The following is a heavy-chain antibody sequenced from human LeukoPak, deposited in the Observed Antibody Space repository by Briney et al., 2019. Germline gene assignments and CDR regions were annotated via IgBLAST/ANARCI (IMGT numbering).Heavy chain of an antibody. CDR1: GFTFSNHW. V-gene: IGHV3-23*01. D-gene: IGHD4-17*01. Sequence: PGGSLRLSCAASGFTFSNHWMHWVRQAPGKGLEWVSAISGGGYNTYYADSVKGRFTMSRDNSKNTLHLQMNSLRAEDTAVYYCAKKTSDYGDASSPDYWGQGTLVTVSS. J-gene: IGHJ4*02. CDR2: ISGGGYNT. CDR3: AKKTSDYGDASSPDY.